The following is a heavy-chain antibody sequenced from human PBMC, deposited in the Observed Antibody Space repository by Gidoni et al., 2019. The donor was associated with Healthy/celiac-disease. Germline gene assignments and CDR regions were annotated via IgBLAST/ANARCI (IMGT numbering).Heavy chain of an antibody. D-gene: IGHD2-2*01. Sequence: EVQLVESGGGLVQPGGSLRLSCAASGFTVSSNYMSWVRQAPGKGLEWVSVIYSGGSTYYADSVKGRFTISRDNSKNTLYLQMNSLRAEDTAVYYCARSPLVTIYWYFDLWGRGTLVTVSS. CDR3: ARSPLVTIYWYFDL. V-gene: IGHV3-66*01. CDR2: IYSGGST. J-gene: IGHJ2*01. CDR1: GFTVSSNY.